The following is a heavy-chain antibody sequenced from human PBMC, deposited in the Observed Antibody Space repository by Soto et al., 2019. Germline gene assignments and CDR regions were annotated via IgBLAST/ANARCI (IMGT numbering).Heavy chain of an antibody. D-gene: IGHD4-17*01. CDR1: GFTVSRNY. CDR2: IYSGGST. CDR3: ARDLKRNDDGDLTNPDYYYYYYMDV. Sequence: EVQLVESGGGLVQTGGSLRLSCAASGFTVSRNYMSWVRQAPGKGLEWVSVIYSGGSTYYADSVKGRFTISRHNSKNTLYLQMNSLRAEDTAVYYCARDLKRNDDGDLTNPDYYYYYYMDVWGKGTTVTVSS. J-gene: IGHJ6*03. V-gene: IGHV3-53*04.